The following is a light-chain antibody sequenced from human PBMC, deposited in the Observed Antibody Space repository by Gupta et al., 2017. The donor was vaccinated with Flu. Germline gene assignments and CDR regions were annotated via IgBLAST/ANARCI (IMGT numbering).Light chain of an antibody. Sequence: DIQMTQSPSSLSASVGDRVTITCRASQSISSYLNWYQQKPGKAPKLLIYAASSLQSAVPSKFSGSGSSRDFTLTIIRLLPEDFATYYCRQRYSTQLTFGQGTLMEIK. CDR3: RQRYSTQLT. CDR1: QSISSY. V-gene: IGKV1-39*01. J-gene: IGKJ5*01. CDR2: AAS.